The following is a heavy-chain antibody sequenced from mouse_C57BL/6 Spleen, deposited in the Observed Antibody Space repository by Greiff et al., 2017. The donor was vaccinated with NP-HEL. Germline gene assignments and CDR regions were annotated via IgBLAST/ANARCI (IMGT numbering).Heavy chain of an antibody. Sequence: QVQLQQSGAELAKPGASVKLSCKASGYTFTSYWMHWVKQRPGQGLEWIGYINPSSGYTKYNQKFKDKATLTADKSSSTAYMQLSSLTYEDSAVYYCARWESPYYYAMDYWGQGTSVTVSS. CDR3: ARWESPYYYAMDY. J-gene: IGHJ4*01. CDR2: INPSSGYT. CDR1: GYTFTSYW. D-gene: IGHD4-1*01. V-gene: IGHV1-7*01.